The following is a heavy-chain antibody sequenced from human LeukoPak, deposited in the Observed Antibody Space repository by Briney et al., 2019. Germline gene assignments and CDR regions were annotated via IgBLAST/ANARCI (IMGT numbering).Heavy chain of an antibody. CDR3: ASQTYGGNSEGTFDY. Sequence: GGSLRLSCAASGFTFSSYWMSWVRQAPGKGLEWVANIKEDGSEKYYVDSVKGRFTISRDNAKNSLYLQMNSLRAEDTAVYYCASQTYGGNSEGTFDYWGQGTLVTVSS. J-gene: IGHJ4*02. CDR2: IKEDGSEK. D-gene: IGHD4-23*01. V-gene: IGHV3-7*01. CDR1: GFTFSSYW.